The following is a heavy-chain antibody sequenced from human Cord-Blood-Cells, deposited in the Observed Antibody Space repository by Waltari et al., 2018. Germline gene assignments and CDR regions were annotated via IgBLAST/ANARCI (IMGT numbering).Heavy chain of an antibody. Sequence: QVQLQQGGAGLLKPSETLSLTCAVTGGSFSGYYWIWNRPPPGKGLEWIGEINHSGSTNYNPSLKSRVTISVDTSKNQFSLKLSSVTAADTAVYYCARTLYDSSGYYSDAFDIWGQGTMVTVSS. CDR3: ARTLYDSSGYYSDAFDI. D-gene: IGHD3-22*01. CDR1: GGSFSGYY. J-gene: IGHJ3*02. CDR2: INHSGST. V-gene: IGHV4-34*01.